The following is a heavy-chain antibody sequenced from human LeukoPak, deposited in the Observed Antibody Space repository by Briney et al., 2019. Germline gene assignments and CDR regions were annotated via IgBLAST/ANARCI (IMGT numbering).Heavy chain of an antibody. Sequence: GGSLRLSCAASGFIFSVYAMTWVRQAPGKGLEWVSTISDSGRSTYYPDSVKGRFTISRDNSKNSLYLQMNSLRAEDTAVYYCARDSGWYDGTFDYWGQGTLVTVSS. CDR2: ISDSGRST. CDR1: GFIFSVYA. J-gene: IGHJ4*02. D-gene: IGHD6-19*01. CDR3: ARDSGWYDGTFDY. V-gene: IGHV3-23*01.